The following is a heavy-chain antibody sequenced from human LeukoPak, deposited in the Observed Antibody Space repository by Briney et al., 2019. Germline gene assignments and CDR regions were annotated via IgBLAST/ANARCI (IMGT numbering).Heavy chain of an antibody. CDR2: IYYSGST. D-gene: IGHD6-6*01. Sequence: KPSETLSLTCTVSGGSISSYYWSWIRQPPGKGLEWIGYIYYSGSTNYNPSLKSRVTISVDTSKNQFSLKLSSVTAADTAVCYCARGPEYSSSPGFDYWGQGTLVTVSS. J-gene: IGHJ4*02. CDR3: ARGPEYSSSPGFDY. CDR1: GGSISSYY. V-gene: IGHV4-59*01.